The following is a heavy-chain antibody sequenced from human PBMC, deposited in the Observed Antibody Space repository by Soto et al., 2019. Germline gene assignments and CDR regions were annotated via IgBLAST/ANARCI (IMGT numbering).Heavy chain of an antibody. CDR1: GFRFNRYW. D-gene: IGHD3-10*01. CDR3: VKGGDYGNSFDS. J-gene: IGHJ4*02. V-gene: IGHV3-74*03. CDR2: VNEDETTT. Sequence: GGSLRLSCAASGFRFNRYWMHWVRQVPGKGLVWVSRVNEDETTTTYADSVKGRFSVSRDNAKNTLFLQMNRLRVEDTAVYYCVKGGDYGNSFDSWGQGSLVTVSS.